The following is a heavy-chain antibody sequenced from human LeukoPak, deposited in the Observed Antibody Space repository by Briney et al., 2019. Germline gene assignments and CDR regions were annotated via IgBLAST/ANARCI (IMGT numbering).Heavy chain of an antibody. CDR1: GFSFSTYW. V-gene: IGHV3-7*03. CDR3: ANLKAPRAKGWLPLFN. CDR2: IKQDGSEK. D-gene: IGHD3-10*01. Sequence: PGGSLRLSCAASGFSFSTYWMSWVRQAPGKGLEWVANIKQDGSEKYYVDSVKGRFTISRDNAKNSLYLQMNSLRAEDTAVYYCANLKAPRAKGWLPLFNWGQGTLVTVSS. J-gene: IGHJ4*02.